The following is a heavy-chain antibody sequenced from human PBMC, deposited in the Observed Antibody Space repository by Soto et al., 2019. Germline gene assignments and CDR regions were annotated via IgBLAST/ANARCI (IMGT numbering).Heavy chain of an antibody. V-gene: IGHV3-23*01. D-gene: IGHD5-18*01. CDR2: ISDSGGST. CDR1: GFTFSSYA. CDR3: AKHQSYSYGYNYYYGLDV. J-gene: IGHJ6*02. Sequence: PGGSLRLSCAASGFTFSSYAMSWVRQAPGKGLEWVSAISDSGGSTYYADSVKGRFTISRDNSKSTVYVQMNSLRAEDTAVYYCAKHQSYSYGYNYYYGLDVWGQGTTVTVSS.